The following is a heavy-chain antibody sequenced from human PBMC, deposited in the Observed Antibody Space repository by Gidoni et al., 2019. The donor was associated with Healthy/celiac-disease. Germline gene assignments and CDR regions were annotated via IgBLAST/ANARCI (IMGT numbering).Heavy chain of an antibody. V-gene: IGHV3-53*02. CDR1: GFTVSSNY. CDR2: IYRGGST. CDR3: ATEMATGRCYFDY. J-gene: IGHJ4*02. D-gene: IGHD5-12*01. Sequence: EVQLVENGGGLIQPGGSLRLSCAASGFTVSSNYMSWVRQAPGKGLEWVSVIYRGGSTYYADSVKGRFTISRDNSKNTLYLQMNSLRAEDTAVYYCATEMATGRCYFDYWGQGTLVTVSS.